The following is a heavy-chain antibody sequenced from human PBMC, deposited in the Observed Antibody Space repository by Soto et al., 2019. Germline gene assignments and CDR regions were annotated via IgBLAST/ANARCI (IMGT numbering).Heavy chain of an antibody. V-gene: IGHV4-34*01. D-gene: IGHD2-2*01. CDR1: GGSFSGYY. J-gene: IGHJ4*02. Sequence: SETLSLTCAVYGGSFSGYYWSWIRQPPGKGLEWIGEINHSGSTNYNPSLKSRVTISVDTSKNQFSLKLSSVTAADTAVYYCAGEGYCSSTSCFDYWGQGTLVTVSS. CDR2: INHSGST. CDR3: AGEGYCSSTSCFDY.